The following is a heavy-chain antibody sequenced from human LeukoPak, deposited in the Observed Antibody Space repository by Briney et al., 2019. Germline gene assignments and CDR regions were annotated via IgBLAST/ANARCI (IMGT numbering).Heavy chain of an antibody. D-gene: IGHD6-19*01. CDR3: ARHAAVEGSSGWSPLWWFDP. CDR2: IYYSGST. CDR1: GGSISSGDYY. V-gene: IGHV4-30-4*01. J-gene: IGHJ5*02. Sequence: SETLSLTCTVSGGSISSGDYYWSWIRQPPGKGLEWIGYIYYSGSTYYNPSLKSRVTISVDTSKNQFSLKLSSVTAADTAVYYCARHAAVEGSSGWSPLWWFDPWGQGTLVTVSS.